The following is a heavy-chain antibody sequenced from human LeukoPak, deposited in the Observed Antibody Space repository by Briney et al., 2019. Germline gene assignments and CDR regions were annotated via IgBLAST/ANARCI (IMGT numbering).Heavy chain of an antibody. CDR1: GFTFSSYS. Sequence: PGGSLRLSCAASGFTFSSYSMNWVRQAPGKGLEWVAFIRYDGSNKYYADSVKGRFTISRDNSKNTLYLQMNSLRAEDTAVYYCAKDQRTVAVAGTADYWGQGTLVTVSS. J-gene: IGHJ4*02. CDR2: IRYDGSNK. CDR3: AKDQRTVAVAGTADY. V-gene: IGHV3-30*02. D-gene: IGHD6-19*01.